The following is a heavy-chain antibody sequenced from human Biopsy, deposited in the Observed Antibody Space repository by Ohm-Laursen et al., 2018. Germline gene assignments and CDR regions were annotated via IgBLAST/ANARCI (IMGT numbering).Heavy chain of an antibody. CDR3: ARGMRTTGWPYFDY. CDR2: IYYNGSS. V-gene: IGHV4-61*01. CDR1: GGSVSSGSHY. J-gene: IGHJ4*02. D-gene: IGHD2/OR15-2a*01. Sequence: SDTLSLTCTVSGGSVSSGSHYWSWIRQPPGKGLEWIGFIYYNGSSKYNPSLKSRVAISVDTSKNQFSLRLNSVTAADTAVYYCARGMRTTGWPYFDYWGQGILVTVSS.